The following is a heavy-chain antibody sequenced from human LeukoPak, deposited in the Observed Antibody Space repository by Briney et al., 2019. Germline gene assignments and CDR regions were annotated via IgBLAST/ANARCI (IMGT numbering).Heavy chain of an antibody. CDR1: GFTFSSYE. J-gene: IGHJ4*02. D-gene: IGHD6-19*01. Sequence: PGGSLRLSCAASGFTFSSYEMNWVRQAPGKELEWVSYISSSGSTIYYADSVKGRFTISRDNAKNSLYLQMNSLRAEDTAVYYCARMQQWLPDYWGQGTLVTVSS. V-gene: IGHV3-48*03. CDR3: ARMQQWLPDY. CDR2: ISSSGSTI.